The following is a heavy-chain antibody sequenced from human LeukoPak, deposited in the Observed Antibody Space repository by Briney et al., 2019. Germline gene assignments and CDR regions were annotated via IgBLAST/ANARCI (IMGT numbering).Heavy chain of an antibody. V-gene: IGHV3-30*02. CDR3: AKDRTVTTTPYYFDY. CDR2: IRYDGSNK. Sequence: GGSLRLSCAASGFTFSSYGMHWVRQAPGKGLEWVAFIRYDGSNKYYADSVKGRFTFSRDNSKNTLYLQMNSLRAEDTAVYYCAKDRTVTTTPYYFDYWGQGTLVTVSS. D-gene: IGHD4-17*01. J-gene: IGHJ4*02. CDR1: GFTFSSYG.